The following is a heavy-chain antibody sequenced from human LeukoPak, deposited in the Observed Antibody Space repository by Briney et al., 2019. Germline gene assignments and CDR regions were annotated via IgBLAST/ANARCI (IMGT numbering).Heavy chain of an antibody. CDR1: GGSFSGYY. V-gene: IGHV4-34*01. CDR3: ARGDPSRHCSGGSCYSVELWFDY. D-gene: IGHD2-15*01. Sequence: SETLSLTCAVYGGSFSGYYWSWIRQSPGKGLEWIGEINHSGSTNYSPSLKSRVTISVDTSKNQFSLKLRSVTAADTAVYYCARGDPSRHCSGGSCYSVELWFDYWGQGTLVTVSS. CDR2: INHSGST. J-gene: IGHJ4*02.